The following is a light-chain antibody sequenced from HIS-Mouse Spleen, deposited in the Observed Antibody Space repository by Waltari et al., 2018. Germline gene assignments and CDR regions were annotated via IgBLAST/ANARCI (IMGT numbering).Light chain of an antibody. V-gene: IGLV1-44*01. CDR2: SNN. CDR1: RSNIGSNT. Sequence: QSVLTQPPSASGTPGQRVTISCSGRRSNIGSNTLTWYQQLPGTAPKLLIYSNNQRPSGVPDRFSGSKSGTSASLAISGLQSEDEADYYCAAWDDSLNGYVFGTGTKVTVL. CDR3: AAWDDSLNGYV. J-gene: IGLJ1*01.